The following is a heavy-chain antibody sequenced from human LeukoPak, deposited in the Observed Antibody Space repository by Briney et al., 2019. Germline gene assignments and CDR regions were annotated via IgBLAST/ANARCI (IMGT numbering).Heavy chain of an antibody. CDR1: GGSFSGYY. D-gene: IGHD3-10*01. CDR2: INHSGST. V-gene: IGHV4-34*01. Sequence: ASETLSLTCAVYGGSFSGYYWSWIRQPPGKGLEWIGEINHSGSTNYNPSLKSRVTISVDTSKNQFSLKLSSVTAADMAVYCCAGRDRKMTSYYGSAKGWFDPWCQGTLVTVSS. CDR3: AGRDRKMTSYYGSAKGWFDP. J-gene: IGHJ5*02.